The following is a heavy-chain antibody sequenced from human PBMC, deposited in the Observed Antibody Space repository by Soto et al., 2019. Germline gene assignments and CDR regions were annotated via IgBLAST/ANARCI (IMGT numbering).Heavy chain of an antibody. V-gene: IGHV3-7*05. CDR3: ARGPRHSDAY. J-gene: IGHJ4*02. D-gene: IGHD5-18*01. Sequence: EVQLVESGGGLVQPGGSLKISCSASGFTFSTSWMSWVRQAPGKGLEWVANIKQDGSEEYYVDSVKGRFTVSRDNAKNSLYLQMNGLRVEATAVYFCARGPRHSDAYWGLGTLVTVSS. CDR2: IKQDGSEE. CDR1: GFTFSTSW.